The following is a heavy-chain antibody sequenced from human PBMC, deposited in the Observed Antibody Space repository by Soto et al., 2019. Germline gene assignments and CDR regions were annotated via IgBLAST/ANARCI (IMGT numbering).Heavy chain of an antibody. D-gene: IGHD1-26*01. CDR3: TRVWEMRYFDY. Sequence: QVQLVESGGGVVQPGRSLRLSCAASGFIFSNYGMHWVRQAPGKGLEWVAVIWYDGSNKYYADSMKGRFTISRDNSKNTLYLQMNSLRAEDTAVYYCTRVWEMRYFDYWGQGSLVTVSS. CDR2: IWYDGSNK. CDR1: GFIFSNYG. J-gene: IGHJ4*02. V-gene: IGHV3-33*01.